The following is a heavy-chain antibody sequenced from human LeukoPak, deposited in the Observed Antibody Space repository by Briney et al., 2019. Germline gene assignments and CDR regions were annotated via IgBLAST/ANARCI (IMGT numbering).Heavy chain of an antibody. CDR1: GFTFSSYG. J-gene: IGHJ3*01. D-gene: IGHD3-3*01. CDR2: IWYDGSNK. V-gene: IGHV3-33*01. CDR3: ARDSYYTSDAFDL. Sequence: GRSLRLSCAASGFTFSSYGMHWVRQAPGKGLEWVAVIWYDGSNKYYADSVKGRFTISRDNSKNTLYLQMNSLRAEDTAVYYCARDSYYTSDAFDLWGQGTMVTVSS.